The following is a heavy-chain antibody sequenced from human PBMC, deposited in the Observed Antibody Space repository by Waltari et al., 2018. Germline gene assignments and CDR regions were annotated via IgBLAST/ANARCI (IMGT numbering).Heavy chain of an antibody. J-gene: IGHJ3*02. CDR1: GGTFSSYA. Sequence: QVQLVQSGAEVKKPGSSVKVSCKASGGTFSSYAISWVRQAPGQGLEWMGGIIPIFGTANYAQKFQGRVTITADESTSTAYMELSSLRSEDTAVYYCVGGRPSARFRELSGDAFDIWGQGTMVTVSS. CDR3: VGGRPSARFRELSGDAFDI. D-gene: IGHD3-10*01. V-gene: IGHV1-69*13. CDR2: IIPIFGTA.